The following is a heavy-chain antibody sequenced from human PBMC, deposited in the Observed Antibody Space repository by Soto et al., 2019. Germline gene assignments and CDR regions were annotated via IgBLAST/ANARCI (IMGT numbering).Heavy chain of an antibody. J-gene: IGHJ6*02. V-gene: IGHV3-48*02. CDR2: ISSSSSTI. CDR3: ARDTKQQLVSDYYYYYGMDV. CDR1: GFTFISYS. D-gene: IGHD6-13*01. Sequence: GGSLRLSCAASGFTFISYSMNWVLQAPWKGLEWVSYISSSSSTIYYADSVKGRFTISRDNAKNSLYLQMNSLRDEDTAVYYCARDTKQQLVSDYYYYYGMDVWGQGTTVTVSS.